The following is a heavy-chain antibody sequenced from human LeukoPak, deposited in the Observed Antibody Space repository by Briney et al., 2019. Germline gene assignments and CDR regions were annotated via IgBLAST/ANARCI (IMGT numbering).Heavy chain of an antibody. CDR1: GFTFSSYG. CDR2: ISFDGNNK. V-gene: IGHV3-30*18. CDR3: AKQDDYYDSSGYYWGAFDI. D-gene: IGHD3-22*01. J-gene: IGHJ3*02. Sequence: GGSLRLSCAASGFTFSSYGMHWVRQAPGKGLEWVAIISFDGNNKYYADSVKGRFTISRDNSKNTLYLQMNSLRAEDTAVYYCAKQDDYYDSSGYYWGAFDIWGQGTMVTVSS.